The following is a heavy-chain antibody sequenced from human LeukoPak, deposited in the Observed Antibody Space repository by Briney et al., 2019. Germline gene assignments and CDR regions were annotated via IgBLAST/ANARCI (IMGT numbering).Heavy chain of an antibody. Sequence: GGSLRLSCVASGFNVSDNCMSWVRQAPGKGLEWVSAISGSGGSTYYADSVKGRFTISRDNSKNTLYLQMNSLRAEDTAVYYCAKGSRYFDPQWLSWWGQGTLVTVSS. CDR3: AKGSRYFDPQWLSW. J-gene: IGHJ4*02. D-gene: IGHD3-9*01. V-gene: IGHV3-23*01. CDR1: GFNVSDNC. CDR2: ISGSGGST.